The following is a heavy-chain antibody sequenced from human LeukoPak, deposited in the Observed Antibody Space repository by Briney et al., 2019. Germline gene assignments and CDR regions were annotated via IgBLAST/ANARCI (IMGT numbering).Heavy chain of an antibody. CDR3: ARERWGYSYGYGTYYFDY. D-gene: IGHD5-18*01. CDR2: IYTSGST. J-gene: IGHJ4*02. CDR1: GGSISSYY. V-gene: IGHV4-4*07. Sequence: SETLSLTCTVSGGSISSYYWSWIRQPAGKGLEWIGRIYTSGSTNYNPSLKSRVTVSVDTSKNQFSLKLSSVTAADTAVYYCARERWGYSYGYGTYYFDYWGQGTLVTVSS.